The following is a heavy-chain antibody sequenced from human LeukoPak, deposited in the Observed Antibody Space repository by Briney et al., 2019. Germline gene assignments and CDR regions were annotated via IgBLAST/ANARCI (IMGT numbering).Heavy chain of an antibody. CDR2: IYYSGST. CDR3: ARDEYGGPFDY. J-gene: IGHJ4*02. V-gene: IGHV4-59*01. CDR1: GGSMSSYY. D-gene: IGHD4/OR15-4a*01. Sequence: QVQLQESGPGLVKSSETLSLTCTVSGGSMSSYYWNWIRRPPGKGLGWIGYIYYSGSTKYNPSLNSRVTISVDTSKNQFSLNLKSVTAADTAVYYCARDEYGGPFDYWGQGTLVTVSS.